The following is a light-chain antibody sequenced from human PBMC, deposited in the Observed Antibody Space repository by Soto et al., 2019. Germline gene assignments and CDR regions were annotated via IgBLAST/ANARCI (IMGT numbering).Light chain of an antibody. CDR3: QQYDSYPLA. Sequence: DIQMTQSPSTLSASVGDRVTITCRASQSSSNWLAWYQQKPGKAPKYLIYKASNLQSGVPSRFSGSGSGTEFTLTISSLQPDDFATYYCQQYDSYPLAFGGGTRVDIK. CDR1: QSSSNW. V-gene: IGKV1-5*03. CDR2: KAS. J-gene: IGKJ4*01.